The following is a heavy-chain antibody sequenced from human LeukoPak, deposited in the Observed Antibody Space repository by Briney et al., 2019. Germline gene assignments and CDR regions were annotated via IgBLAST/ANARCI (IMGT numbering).Heavy chain of an antibody. J-gene: IGHJ3*02. D-gene: IGHD3-22*01. V-gene: IGHV3-66*01. Sequence: GGSLRLSCAASGFTFSSYWMSWVRQAPGKGLEWVSVIYSGGSTYYADSVKGRFTISRDNSKNTLYLQMNSLRAEDTAVYYCARTYYYDSSGWDAFDIWGQGTMVTVSS. CDR1: GFTFSSYW. CDR2: IYSGGST. CDR3: ARTYYYDSSGWDAFDI.